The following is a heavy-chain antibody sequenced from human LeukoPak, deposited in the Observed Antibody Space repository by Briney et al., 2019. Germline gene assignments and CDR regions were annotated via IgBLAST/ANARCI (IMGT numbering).Heavy chain of an antibody. CDR3: ARPLVAAAAFMNY. CDR2: VYYSGST. D-gene: IGHD3-16*01. CDR1: GGSFTSGLYY. J-gene: IGHJ4*02. Sequence: SETLSLTCTVSGGSFTSGLYYWAWLRQTPGKGLDWIGSVYYSGSTYYNPPLKSRVTISVDTYKNQFSLKLSSVTGADTALYYCARPLVAAAAFMNYWGQGTLVIVSS. V-gene: IGHV4-39*01.